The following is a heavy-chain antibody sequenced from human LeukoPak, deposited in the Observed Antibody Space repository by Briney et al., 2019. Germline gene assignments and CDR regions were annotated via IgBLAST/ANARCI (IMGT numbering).Heavy chain of an antibody. V-gene: IGHV4-61*02. Sequence: SQTLSLTCTVSGGSISSGSYYWSWIRQPAGKGLEWIGRIYTSGSTNYNPSLKSRVTISVDTSKNQFSLKLSPVTAADTAVYYCASRHLGYCSSTSCPPGYFDYWGQGTLVTVSS. CDR3: ASRHLGYCSSTSCPPGYFDY. J-gene: IGHJ4*02. CDR2: IYTSGST. CDR1: GGSISSGSYY. D-gene: IGHD2-2*01.